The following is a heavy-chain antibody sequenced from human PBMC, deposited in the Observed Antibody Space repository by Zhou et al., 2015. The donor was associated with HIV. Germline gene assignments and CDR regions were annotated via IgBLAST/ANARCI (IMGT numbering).Heavy chain of an antibody. CDR2: IRFDDSHE. CDR1: GLTFSNYG. CDR3: AKSKGIGDYWYYMDV. D-gene: IGHD2-15*01. J-gene: IGHJ6*03. V-gene: IGHV3-30*02. Sequence: QVQLVESGGRMVQPGGSLRLSCEASGLTFSNYGMYWVRQAPAKGLEWVAFIRFDDSHEYYADSVRGRFTISRDKSRSTLYLQMGSLRAEDMAVYYCAKSKGIGDYWYYMDVWGQGP.